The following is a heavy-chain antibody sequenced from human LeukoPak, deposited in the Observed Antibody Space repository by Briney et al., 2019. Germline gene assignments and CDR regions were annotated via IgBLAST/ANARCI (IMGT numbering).Heavy chain of an antibody. CDR2: IIPILGIA. CDR3: ARNEGRDYYDSSGYYEDY. J-gene: IGHJ4*02. D-gene: IGHD3-22*01. Sequence: SVKVSCKASGGTFSSYAISWVRQAPGQGLEWVGRIIPILGIANYAQKFQGRVTITADKSTSTAYMELSSLRSEDTAVYYCARNEGRDYYDSSGYYEDYWGQGTLVTVSS. CDR1: GGTFSSYA. V-gene: IGHV1-69*04.